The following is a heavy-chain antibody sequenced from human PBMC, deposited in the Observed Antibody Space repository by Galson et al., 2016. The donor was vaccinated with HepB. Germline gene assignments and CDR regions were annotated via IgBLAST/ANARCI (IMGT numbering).Heavy chain of an antibody. CDR2: IYSDGRT. Sequence: SLRLSCAASGFTVSSNYMSWVRQAPGKGLEWVSVIYSDGRTYYADSVKGRFTISRDNSKNTVYLRMNNLRAEDTAVYYCAKNGGWYGAGYFDYWGQGTLVTVSS. CDR3: AKNGGWYGAGYFDY. CDR1: GFTVSSNY. V-gene: IGHV3-66*01. D-gene: IGHD6-19*01. J-gene: IGHJ4*02.